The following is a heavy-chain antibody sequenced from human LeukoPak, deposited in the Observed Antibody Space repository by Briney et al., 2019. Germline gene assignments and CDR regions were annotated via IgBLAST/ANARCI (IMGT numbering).Heavy chain of an antibody. CDR2: INHSGST. V-gene: IGHV4-34*01. D-gene: IGHD6-13*01. J-gene: IGHJ4*02. CDR1: GGSFSGYY. CDR3: ASAYSSSWKYYFDY. Sequence: PSETLSLTCAVYGGSFSGYYWSWIRQPPGKGLEWIGEINHSGSTNYNPSLKSRVTISVDTSKNQFSLKLSSVTAADTAVYYCASAYSSSWKYYFDYWGQGTLVTVSS.